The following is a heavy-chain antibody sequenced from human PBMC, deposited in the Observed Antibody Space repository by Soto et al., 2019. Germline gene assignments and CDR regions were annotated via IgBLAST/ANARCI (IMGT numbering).Heavy chain of an antibody. CDR2: ISGDNGNT. V-gene: IGHV1-18*01. J-gene: IGHJ3*02. Sequence: QAQLVQSGAEVKKPGASVRVSCKTSGYTFSSFGMSWVRQAPGKGLEWMGWISGDNGNTKYAQSVQGRVTLTTDTLTSTGYMELRSLRADDTAVYFSARAPVVDINRDSLDMWGHGTMVTVSS. CDR1: GYTFSSFG. D-gene: IGHD2-15*01. CDR3: ARAPVVDINRDSLDM.